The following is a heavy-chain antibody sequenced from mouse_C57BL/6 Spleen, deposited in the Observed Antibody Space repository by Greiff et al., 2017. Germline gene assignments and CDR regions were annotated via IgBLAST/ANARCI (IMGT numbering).Heavy chain of an antibody. CDR3: ARDYYGSSSYWYFDV. J-gene: IGHJ1*03. V-gene: IGHV3-6*01. CDR1: GYSITSGYY. D-gene: IGHD1-1*01. CDR2: ISNDGSN. Sequence: EVKLEESGPGLVKPSQSLSLTCSVTGYSITSGYYWNWIRQFPGNKLEWMGYISNDGSNNYNPSLKNRISITRDTSKNQFFLKLNSVTTEDTATYYCARDYYGSSSYWYFDVWGTGTTVTVSS.